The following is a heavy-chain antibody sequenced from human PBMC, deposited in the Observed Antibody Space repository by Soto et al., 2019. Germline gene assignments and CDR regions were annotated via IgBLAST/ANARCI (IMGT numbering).Heavy chain of an antibody. Sequence: SETLSLTCTVSGGSISSSYWSWIRQPPGKGLEWLAYIYDDGSANYNPSLKSRATISLDMSKNQFSLKLTSVTAADTAVSYCARDKYCSGGSCRKNWFDPGGQGTLVTVSS. CDR1: GGSISSSY. D-gene: IGHD2-15*01. V-gene: IGHV4-59*01. J-gene: IGHJ5*02. CDR3: ARDKYCSGGSCRKNWFDP. CDR2: IYDDGSA.